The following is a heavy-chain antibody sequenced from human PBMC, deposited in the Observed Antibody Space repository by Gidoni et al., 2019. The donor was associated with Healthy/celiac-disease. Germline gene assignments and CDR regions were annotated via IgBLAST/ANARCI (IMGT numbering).Heavy chain of an antibody. Sequence: QVQLVQSGAEVKKPGASVKVSCKASGYTFTSYGISWVRQAPGQGLEWMGWISAYNGNTNYAQKLQGRVTMTTDTSTSTAYMELRSLRSDDTAVYYCARDRWYFDWLPTWDYYYGMDVWGQGTTVTVSS. D-gene: IGHD3-9*01. CDR1: GYTFTSYG. CDR2: ISAYNGNT. V-gene: IGHV1-18*01. CDR3: ARDRWYFDWLPTWDYYYGMDV. J-gene: IGHJ6*02.